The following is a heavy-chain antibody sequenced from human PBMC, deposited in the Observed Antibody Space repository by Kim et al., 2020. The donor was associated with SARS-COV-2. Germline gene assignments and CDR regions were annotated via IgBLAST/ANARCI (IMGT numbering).Heavy chain of an antibody. V-gene: IGHV4-39*01. Sequence: SETLSLTCTVPGGSISSSSYYWGWIRQPPGKGLEWIGSIYYSGSTYYNPSLKSRVTISVDTSKNQFSLKLSSVTAADTAVYYCAARIAAAGTRNYYYYGMDVWGQGTTVTVSS. CDR3: AARIAAAGTRNYYYYGMDV. D-gene: IGHD6-13*01. CDR1: GGSISSSSYY. CDR2: IYYSGST. J-gene: IGHJ6*02.